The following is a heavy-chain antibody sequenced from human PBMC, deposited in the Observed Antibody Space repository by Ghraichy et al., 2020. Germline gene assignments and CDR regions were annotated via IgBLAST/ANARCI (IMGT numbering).Heavy chain of an antibody. CDR3: ARHKRTYPHLSYFDY. CDR2: VSHFGSA. CDR1: GGSISTADYF. Sequence: SETLSLTCTVSGGSISTADYFWAMIRQPPGKGLEWIGIVSHFGSAHYNPSLQSRVSMSVDTSKLQFYLKLTSVTAADTAVYYCARHKRTYPHLSYFDYWGQGTLVTVSS. V-gene: IGHV4-39*01. J-gene: IGHJ4*02.